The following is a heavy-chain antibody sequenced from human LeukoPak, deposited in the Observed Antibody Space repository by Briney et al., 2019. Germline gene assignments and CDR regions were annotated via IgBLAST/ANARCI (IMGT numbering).Heavy chain of an antibody. CDR3: ARGSWELPYYYYGMDV. V-gene: IGHV1-69*04. CDR2: IIPILGIA. CDR1: GGTFSSYA. D-gene: IGHD6-13*01. Sequence: SVKVSCKASGGTFSSYAISWVRQAPGQGLEWMGRIIPILGIANYAQKFQGRVTITADKSTSTAYMELSSLRSEDTAVYYCARGSWELPYYYYGMDVWGQGTTVTVSS. J-gene: IGHJ6*02.